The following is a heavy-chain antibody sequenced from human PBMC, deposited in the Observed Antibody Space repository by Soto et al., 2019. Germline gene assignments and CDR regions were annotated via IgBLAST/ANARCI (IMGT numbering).Heavy chain of an antibody. CDR3: ASSLRFLERFFDY. J-gene: IGHJ4*02. V-gene: IGHV4-34*01. D-gene: IGHD3-3*01. Sequence: QVHLQQWGARVLKPSETLSLTCAVDGGSFSGYYWSWIRQPPGKGLEWIGEINHSGSTNHNPSLKSRITISLDMSKNQFSLKLSSVTAADAAVYYCASSLRFLERFFDYWGQGTLVTVSS. CDR1: GGSFSGYY. CDR2: INHSGST.